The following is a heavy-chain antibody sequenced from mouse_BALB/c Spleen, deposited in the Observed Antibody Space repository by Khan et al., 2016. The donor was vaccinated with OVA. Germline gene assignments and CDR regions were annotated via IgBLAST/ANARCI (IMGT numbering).Heavy chain of an antibody. V-gene: IGHV1-76*01. Sequence: VQLKESGAELARPGASVKLSCKTSGYIFTNYWIHWVKQRSGQGLEWIARIYPGTDNTYYNQKLKDKATLTVDKSSSTAYMQLSSLKSEDSAVYCCAREEALYYFDYRGQGTIRTVSS. CDR1: GYIFTNYW. CDR3: AREEALYYFDY. CDR2: IYPGTDNT. J-gene: IGHJ2*01. D-gene: IGHD3-2*02.